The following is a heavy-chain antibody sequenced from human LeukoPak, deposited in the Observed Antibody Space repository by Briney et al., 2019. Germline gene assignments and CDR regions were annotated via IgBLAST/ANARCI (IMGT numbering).Heavy chain of an antibody. CDR3: AREQGYSGYYFDY. V-gene: IGHV1-69*04. J-gene: IGHJ4*02. CDR2: IIPILCIA. Sequence: ASVKVSCKASGGTFSSYAISWVRQAPGQGLEWMGRIIPILCIANYAQKFQGRVTITADKSTSTAYMELSSLRSEDTAVYYCAREQGYSGYYFDYWGQGTLVTVSS. CDR1: GGTFSSYA. D-gene: IGHD2-15*01.